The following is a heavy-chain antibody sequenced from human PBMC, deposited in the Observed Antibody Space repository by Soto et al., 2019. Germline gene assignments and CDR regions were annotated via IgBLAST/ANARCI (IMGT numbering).Heavy chain of an antibody. Sequence: PVEYLKVSCKRSGYRFNTYSIAWVRQMPGKGLEWVGIIYPVDSDTRYSPSFEGHVTISVDKYISTAFLQWNSLKASDNAIYYCARQSTSASKEYWGEGNRGIVAS. CDR3: ARQSTSASKEY. V-gene: IGHV5-51*01. CDR2: IYPVDSDT. CDR1: GYRFNTYS. D-gene: IGHD3-10*01. J-gene: IGHJ4*01.